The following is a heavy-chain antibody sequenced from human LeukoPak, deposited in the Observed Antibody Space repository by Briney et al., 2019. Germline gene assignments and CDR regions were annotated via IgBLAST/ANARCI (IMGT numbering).Heavy chain of an antibody. D-gene: IGHD3-22*01. J-gene: IGHJ6*03. CDR3: ARSSEGRYYYDSSGFSYYYYYMDV. V-gene: IGHV4-34*01. Sequence: MASGTLSLTCGVCGGSLSGYFWSWIRQPPGKGLEWIGEINDSGRTNYNPPLKSRVTISVDTSKNQFSLKLSSVTAADTAVYYCARSSEGRYYYDSSGFSYYYYYMDVWGKGTTVTISS. CDR1: GGSLSGYF. CDR2: INDSGRT.